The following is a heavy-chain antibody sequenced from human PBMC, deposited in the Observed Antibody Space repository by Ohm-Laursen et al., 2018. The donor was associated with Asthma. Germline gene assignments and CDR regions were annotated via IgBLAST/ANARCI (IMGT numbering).Heavy chain of an antibody. CDR2: ISYDGSNK. V-gene: IGHV3-30*18. CDR3: AKDGQWELLSYYFDY. CDR1: GFTFSSYG. Sequence: RSLRLSCSASGFTFSSYGMHWVRQAPGKGLEWVAVISYDGSNKYYADSVKGRFTISRDNSKNTLYLQMNSLRAEDTAVYYCAKDGQWELLSYYFDYWGQGTLVTVSS. D-gene: IGHD1-26*01. J-gene: IGHJ4*02.